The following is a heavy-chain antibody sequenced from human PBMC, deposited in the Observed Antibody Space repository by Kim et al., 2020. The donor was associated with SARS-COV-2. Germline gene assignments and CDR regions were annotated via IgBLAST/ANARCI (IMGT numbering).Heavy chain of an antibody. V-gene: IGHV3-53*01. CDR3: ARPHSASYSYAFDN. Sequence: YADSVKGRFTISRDDSKNTLFLQMRTLRAEDTAMYYCARPHSASYSYAFDNGGQGTMVTVSS. J-gene: IGHJ3*02. D-gene: IGHD2-2*01.